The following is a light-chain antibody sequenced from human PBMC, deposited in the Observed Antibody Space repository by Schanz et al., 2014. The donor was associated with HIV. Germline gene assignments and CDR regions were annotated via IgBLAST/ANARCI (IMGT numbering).Light chain of an antibody. CDR2: GAS. CDR1: QSVSATY. J-gene: IGKJ1*01. V-gene: IGKV3-20*01. CDR3: QQYGGSPT. Sequence: EKVMTQSPATLSVSPGARATLSCRASQSVSATYIAWYRQKPGQAPRLLIYGASSRATGIPDRFSGSGSWTDFTLIISRLEPADIAVYYCQQYGGSPTFGQGTKVEIK.